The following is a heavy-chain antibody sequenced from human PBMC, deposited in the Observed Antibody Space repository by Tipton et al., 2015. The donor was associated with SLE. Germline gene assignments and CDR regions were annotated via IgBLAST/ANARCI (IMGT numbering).Heavy chain of an antibody. Sequence: TLSLTCTVSGGSISSYFWSWIRQAPGKGLEWIGYISQSGSTKYNASLKSRVTISADTSKNHFSLRLTSVTAADTAIYYCARWNFVTMTGGFDIWGQGTMVTVSS. CDR1: GGSISSYF. V-gene: IGHV4-59*01. CDR3: ARWNFVTMTGGFDI. CDR2: ISQSGST. J-gene: IGHJ3*02. D-gene: IGHD1-7*01.